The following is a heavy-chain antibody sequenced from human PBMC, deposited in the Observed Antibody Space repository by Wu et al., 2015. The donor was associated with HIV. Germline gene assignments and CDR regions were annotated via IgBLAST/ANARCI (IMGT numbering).Heavy chain of an antibody. D-gene: IGHD3-16*02. V-gene: IGHV1-8*01. Sequence: QVQLVQSGAEVKKPGASVKVSCKASGYTFTSYDVNWVRQAPGQGLEWVGWMNPNSGNTGYPQKFQGRVTMTRDTSISTAYMELSSLKSEDTAVYYCARESHTTSYRPAGHLVDWGQGTLITVSS. CDR1: GYTFTSYD. J-gene: IGHJ4*02. CDR2: MNPNSGNT. CDR3: ARESHTTSYRPAGHLVD.